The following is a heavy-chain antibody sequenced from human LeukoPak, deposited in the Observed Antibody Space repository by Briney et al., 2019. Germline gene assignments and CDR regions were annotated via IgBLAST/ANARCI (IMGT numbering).Heavy chain of an antibody. V-gene: IGHV4-59*01. J-gene: IGHJ6*02. CDR2: IYYSGST. CDR3: ARENRGYSDNPRRYYGMDV. D-gene: IGHD5-18*01. CDR1: GGSISSYY. Sequence: SETLSLTCTVSGGSISSYYWSWIRQPPGKGLEWIGYIYYSGSTNYNPSLKSRVTISVDTSKNQFSLKLSSVIAADTAVYYCARENRGYSDNPRRYYGMDVWGQGTTVTVSS.